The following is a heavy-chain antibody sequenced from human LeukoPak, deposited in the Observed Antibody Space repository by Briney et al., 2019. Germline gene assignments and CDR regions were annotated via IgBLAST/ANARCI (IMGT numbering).Heavy chain of an antibody. CDR2: INPNSGGT. J-gene: IGHJ4*02. Sequence: GASVKVSCKSSGYTFTVYYIHWVRQAPAPGLEWLGWINPNSGGTNYAQNFQGRVTMTRDTSISSAYMELSSLRSDDTAIYYCARVWPCANGVCPDVYEYWGRGTLVTVSS. D-gene: IGHD2-8*01. CDR3: ARVWPCANGVCPDVYEY. CDR1: GYTFTVYY. V-gene: IGHV1-2*02.